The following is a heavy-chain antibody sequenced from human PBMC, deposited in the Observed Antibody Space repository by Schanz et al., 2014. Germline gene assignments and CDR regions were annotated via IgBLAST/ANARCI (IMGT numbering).Heavy chain of an antibody. J-gene: IGHJ3*02. CDR3: ARERDALDI. Sequence: QVQLQESGPGVVKPSQTLSLTCTVSGDSISSSGSYWTWIRQHPGKGLEWIGYIYYRGSTYYNPSLKSRVTISTDMSRNQFSLRLKSVPAADTALYYCARERDALDIWGQGTMVIVSS. V-gene: IGHV4-31*03. CDR1: GDSISSSGSY. CDR2: IYYRGST.